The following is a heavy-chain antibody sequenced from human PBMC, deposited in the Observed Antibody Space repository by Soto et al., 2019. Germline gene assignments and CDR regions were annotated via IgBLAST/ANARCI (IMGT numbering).Heavy chain of an antibody. D-gene: IGHD3-10*01. J-gene: IGHJ3*02. V-gene: IGHV3-9*01. CDR1: GFTFDDYA. CDR3: AKDVRDYYGSWSYSAFDI. Sequence: EVQLVESGGGLVQPGRSLRLSCAASGFTFDDYAMHWVRQAPGKGLEWVSGISWNSGSIGYADSVKGRFTISRDNAKNSLYLQMNSLRAEDTALYYCAKDVRDYYGSWSYSAFDIWGQGTMVTVSS. CDR2: ISWNSGSI.